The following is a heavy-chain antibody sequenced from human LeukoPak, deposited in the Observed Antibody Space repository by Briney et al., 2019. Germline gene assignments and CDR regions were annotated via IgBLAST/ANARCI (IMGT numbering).Heavy chain of an antibody. D-gene: IGHD6-19*01. CDR3: AKDPETYSSGHNWFDP. Sequence: PGGSLRLSCAASGFTFSSYSMNWVRQAPGKGLEWVSAISGSGGSTYYADSVKGRFTISRDNSKNTLYLQMNSLRAEDTAVYYCAKDPETYSSGHNWFDPWGQGTLVTVSS. CDR1: GFTFSSYS. J-gene: IGHJ5*02. V-gene: IGHV3-23*01. CDR2: ISGSGGST.